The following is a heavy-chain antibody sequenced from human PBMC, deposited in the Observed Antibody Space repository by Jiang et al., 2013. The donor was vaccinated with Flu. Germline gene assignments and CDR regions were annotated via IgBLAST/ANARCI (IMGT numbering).Heavy chain of an antibody. CDR3: ARTAMVVEYFQD. Sequence: VQPGGSLRLSCAASGFTFNLYALQWVRQAPGKGLEWVAFIRYDGKAQYYSDSVKGRFAISRDDSRNTLYLQMNDLRPEDTAVYYCARTAMVVEYFQDWGQGTLVTVSS. D-gene: IGHD2-15*01. CDR1: GFTFNLYA. J-gene: IGHJ1*01. CDR2: IRYDGKAQ. V-gene: IGHV3-30*02.